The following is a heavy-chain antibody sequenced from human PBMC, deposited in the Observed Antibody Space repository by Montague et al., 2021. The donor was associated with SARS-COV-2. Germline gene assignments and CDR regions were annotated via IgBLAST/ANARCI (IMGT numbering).Heavy chain of an antibody. CDR2: INHRGTS. Sequence: SETLSLTCAVYGGSFSDYSWSWIRQPPGKGLEWIGEINHRGTSKXNPSLKSRVSISLDTSKNQFSLYLSSVTAADTAVYFCARGRQHFNMIVVVMTGGEYYFDDWGQGTLVTVSS. CDR1: GGSFSDYS. CDR3: ARGRQHFNMIVVVMTGGEYYFDD. V-gene: IGHV4-34*01. J-gene: IGHJ4*02. D-gene: IGHD3-22*01.